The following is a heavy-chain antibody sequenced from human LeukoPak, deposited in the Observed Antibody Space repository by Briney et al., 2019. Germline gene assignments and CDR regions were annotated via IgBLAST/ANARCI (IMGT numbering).Heavy chain of an antibody. CDR2: INPGGST. D-gene: IGHD4-17*01. J-gene: IGHJ4*02. Sequence: SETLSLTCAVYGGTFSGYYWSWIRQPLGKGLEWIGEINPGGSTKYNQSLKDRVNISVDTSKNQFSLKPSSVTAADTAVYYGARGTMTTVTYYFDYWGQGTLVTVSS. CDR3: ARGTMTTVTYYFDY. V-gene: IGHV4-34*01. CDR1: GGTFSGYY.